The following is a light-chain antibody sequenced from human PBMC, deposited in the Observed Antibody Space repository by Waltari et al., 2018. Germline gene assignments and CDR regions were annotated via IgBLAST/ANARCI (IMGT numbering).Light chain of an antibody. J-gene: IGKJ1*01. Sequence: IIMTQSPATLSLSPGERAILSCRASQSVSSDLAWYQQKHGQATRLLIYGASSRATGIPDRFSGSGSVTEFTLTISSLEPEDFAVYYCQKYRTSPRTFGQGTKVEIK. CDR3: QKYRTSPRT. CDR2: GAS. CDR1: QSVSSD. V-gene: IGKV3-20*01.